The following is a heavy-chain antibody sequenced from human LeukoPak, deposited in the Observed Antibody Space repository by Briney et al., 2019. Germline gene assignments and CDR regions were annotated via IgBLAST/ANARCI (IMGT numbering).Heavy chain of an antibody. J-gene: IGHJ4*02. CDR2: IIPIFGTA. D-gene: IGHD6-19*01. CDR3: ASTTTIAVAGNFDY. Sequence: SVKVSGKASGGTFSSYAISWVGQAPGQGLEWMGGIIPIFGTANYAQKFQGRVTITADESTSTAYMELSSLRSEDTAVYYCASTTTIAVAGNFDYWGQGTLVTVSS. V-gene: IGHV1-69*13. CDR1: GGTFSSYA.